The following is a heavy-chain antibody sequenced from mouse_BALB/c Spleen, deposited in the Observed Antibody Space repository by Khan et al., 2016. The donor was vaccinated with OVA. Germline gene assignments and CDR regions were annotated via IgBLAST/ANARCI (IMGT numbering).Heavy chain of an antibody. CDR1: GFTFSTYG. CDR3: TRLAYYYDSEGFAY. V-gene: IGHV5-6*01. CDR2: VSTGGTYT. D-gene: IGHD1-1*01. J-gene: IGHJ3*01. Sequence: EVQRVESGGDLGKPGGSLKLSCVASGFTFSTYGMSWVRQAPDKRLEWVATVSTGGTYTYYPDSVKGRFTISSDNAKNTLYLQMSGLRSEDTAMFFCTRLAYYYDSEGFAYWGQGTLVTVS.